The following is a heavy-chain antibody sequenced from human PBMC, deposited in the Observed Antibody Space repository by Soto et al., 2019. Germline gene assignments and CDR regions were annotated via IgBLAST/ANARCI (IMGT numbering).Heavy chain of an antibody. CDR3: AKGNLVVVAATKKRMNWFDP. D-gene: IGHD2-15*01. CDR1: GFTFSSYG. Sequence: PGGSLRLSCAASGFTFSSYGMHWVRQAPGKGLEWVAVISYDGSNKYYADSVKGRFTISRDNSKNTLYLQMNSLRAEDTAVYYCAKGNLVVVAATKKRMNWFDPWGQGTLVTVSS. CDR2: ISYDGSNK. V-gene: IGHV3-30*18. J-gene: IGHJ5*02.